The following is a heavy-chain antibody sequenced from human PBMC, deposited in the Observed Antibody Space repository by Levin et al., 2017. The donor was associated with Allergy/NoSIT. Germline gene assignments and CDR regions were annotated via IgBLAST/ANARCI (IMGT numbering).Heavy chain of an antibody. CDR2: INANSGDT. V-gene: IGHV1-2*02. J-gene: IGHJ4*02. CDR3: AKAFASPPLAAPGTL. CDR1: GYTFSAYY. Sequence: PMASVKVSCKASGYTFSAYYIHWVRLAPEQGLEWLGWINANSGDTHYAQKFQGRVTLSRDTSITTAYMELSRLRSDDTAVYYCAKAFASPPLAAPGTLWGQGTLVTVSS. D-gene: IGHD6-13*01.